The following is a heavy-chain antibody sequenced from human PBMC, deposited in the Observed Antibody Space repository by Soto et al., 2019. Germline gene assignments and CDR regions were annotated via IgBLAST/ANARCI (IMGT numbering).Heavy chain of an antibody. CDR2: IYYSGST. CDR3: ARPSLWFRDPQPGDYYYGMDV. V-gene: IGHV4-39*01. D-gene: IGHD3-10*01. J-gene: IGHJ6*02. Sequence: PSETLYLTCTVSGGSISSSSYYWGWIRQPPGEGLEWIVSIYYSGSTYYNPSLKSRVTISVDTSKNQFSLKLSSVTAADTAVYYCARPSLWFRDPQPGDYYYGMDVWGQGTTVTVSS. CDR1: GGSISSSSYY.